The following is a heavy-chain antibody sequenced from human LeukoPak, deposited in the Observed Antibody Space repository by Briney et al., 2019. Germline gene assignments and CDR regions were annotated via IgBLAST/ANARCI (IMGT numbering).Heavy chain of an antibody. Sequence: PSETLSLTCTVSGGSISSYYWSWIRQPPGKGLEWIGYIYYSGSTNYNPSLKSRVTISVDTSKNQFSLKLSSVTAADTAVYYCARDQQLGPNYYYYMDVWGKGTTVTISS. V-gene: IGHV4-59*01. CDR1: GGSISSYY. CDR2: IYYSGST. D-gene: IGHD6-13*01. J-gene: IGHJ6*03. CDR3: ARDQQLGPNYYYYMDV.